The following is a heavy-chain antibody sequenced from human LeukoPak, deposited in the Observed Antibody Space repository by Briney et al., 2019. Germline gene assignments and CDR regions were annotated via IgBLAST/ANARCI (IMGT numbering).Heavy chain of an antibody. Sequence: GGSLRLSCAASGFTFSSYWMSWVRQAPGKGLEWVANINKDGGEKYYVDSVKGRFTISRDNSKNTLYLQMNSLRAEDTAVYYCARATKWELLGYFDYWGQGTLVTVSS. CDR2: INKDGGEK. V-gene: IGHV3-7*03. D-gene: IGHD1-26*01. CDR1: GFTFSSYW. J-gene: IGHJ4*02. CDR3: ARATKWELLGYFDY.